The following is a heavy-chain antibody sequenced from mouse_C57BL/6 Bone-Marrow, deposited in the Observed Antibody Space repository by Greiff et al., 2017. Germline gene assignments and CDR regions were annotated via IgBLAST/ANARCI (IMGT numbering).Heavy chain of an antibody. CDR2: IWRGGST. V-gene: IGHV2-5*01. J-gene: IGHJ1*03. D-gene: IGHD1-1*01. CDR3: AKKGYYGSEGNWYFDV. Sequence: VQLKESGPGLVQPSQSLSITCTVSGFSLTSYGVHWVRQSPGKGLEWLGVIWRGGSTDYNAAFMSRLSITKDNSKSQVFFKMNSLQADDTAIYYCAKKGYYGSEGNWYFDVWGTGTTVTVSS. CDR1: GFSLTSYG.